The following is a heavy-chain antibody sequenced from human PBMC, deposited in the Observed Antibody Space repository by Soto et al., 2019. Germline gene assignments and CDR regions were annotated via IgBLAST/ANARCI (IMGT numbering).Heavy chain of an antibody. CDR2: IYYSGST. D-gene: IGHD2-2*01. V-gene: IGHV4-31*03. CDR1: GGSISSGGYY. Sequence: QVQLQESGPGLVKPSQTLSLTCTVSGGSISSGGYYWSWIRQHPGKGLEWIGYIYYSGSTYYNPSLKSRVTISVDTSKNQFSLKLSSVTAADTAVYYCARSSPLFVVVPAAMIDAFDIWGQGTMVTVSS. J-gene: IGHJ3*02. CDR3: ARSSPLFVVVPAAMIDAFDI.